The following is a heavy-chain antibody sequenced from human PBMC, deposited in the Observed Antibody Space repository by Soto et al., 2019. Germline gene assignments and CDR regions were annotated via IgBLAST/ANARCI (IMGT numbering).Heavy chain of an antibody. CDR1: GFTFSSYA. J-gene: IGHJ3*02. D-gene: IGHD3-3*01. V-gene: IGHV3-30-3*01. CDR2: ISYDGSNK. CDR3: AGKSRWLLWAFDI. Sequence: GSLRLSCAASGFTFSSYAMHWVRQAPGKGLEWVAVISYDGSNKYYADSVKGRFTISRDNSKNTLYLQMNSLRAEDTAVYYYAGKSRWLLWAFDIWGQGTMVTVS.